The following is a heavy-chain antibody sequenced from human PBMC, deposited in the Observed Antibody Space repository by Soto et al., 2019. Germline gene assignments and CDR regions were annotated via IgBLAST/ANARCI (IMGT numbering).Heavy chain of an antibody. D-gene: IGHD3-22*01. CDR1: GASISSGDYY. CDR2: IYYSGST. V-gene: IGHV4-30-4*01. J-gene: IGHJ4*02. Sequence: QVQLQESGPGLVKPSQTLSLTCTVSGASISSGDYYWTWIRQPPGKGLEWIGSIYYSGSTYYNPSLKSPVTISVDTSNNQFSLKLSSVTAADTAVYYSARASYDSSTYYLDYWGQGTLVTVSS. CDR3: ARASYDSSTYYLDY.